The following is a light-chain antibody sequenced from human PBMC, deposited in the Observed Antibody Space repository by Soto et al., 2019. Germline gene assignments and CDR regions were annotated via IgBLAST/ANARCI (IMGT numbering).Light chain of an antibody. CDR1: SGDVGSYNF. V-gene: IGLV2-14*01. CDR3: GSYTSTCTLV. Sequence: QSALTQPASVSGSPGQSIAISCTGTSGDVGSYNFVSWYQQHPGKAPKLMIYDVSARPPGVSNRFSGSKSGNTASLTISGLQAEDEADYYCGSYTSTCTLVFGGGTKVTVL. J-gene: IGLJ2*01. CDR2: DVS.